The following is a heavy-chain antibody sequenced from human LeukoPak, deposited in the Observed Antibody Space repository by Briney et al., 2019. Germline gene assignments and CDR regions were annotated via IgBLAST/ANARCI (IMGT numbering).Heavy chain of an antibody. V-gene: IGHV3-23*01. J-gene: IGHJ5*02. D-gene: IGHD6-13*01. CDR2: ISGSGGNT. Sequence: GGSLRPSCAASGFTFSSSAMSWVRQAPGKGLEWVSGISGSGGNTYYADSVKGRFTISRDNSKNTLFLQMNSLRAEDTAVYFCAKKSWDNWFDPWGQGTLVTVSS. CDR1: GFTFSSSA. CDR3: AKKSWDNWFDP.